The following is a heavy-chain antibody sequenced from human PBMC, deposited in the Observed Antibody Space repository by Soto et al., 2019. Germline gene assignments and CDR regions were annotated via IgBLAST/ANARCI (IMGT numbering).Heavy chain of an antibody. CDR1: GYIFSDYS. J-gene: IGHJ4*02. CDR2: ISSSGSVK. D-gene: IGHD3-3*01. CDR3: AREAASGSDF. Sequence: ESGGDSVQPGGSLRLSCVGSGYIFSDYSMNWVRQAPGKGLEWVSYISSSGSVKYYADSAKGRFTVSRDNAKNSLSLQMNSLRDEDSAVYYCAREAASGSDFWGQGTLVTVSS. V-gene: IGHV3-48*02.